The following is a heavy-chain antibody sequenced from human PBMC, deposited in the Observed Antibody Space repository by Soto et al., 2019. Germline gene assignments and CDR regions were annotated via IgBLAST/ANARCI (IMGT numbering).Heavy chain of an antibody. CDR1: GFTFSSYE. D-gene: IGHD7-27*01. Sequence: VGSLKLSCVASGFTFSSYEMNWVRQAPGRGLEWVSYISSSGTIIYYTDSVKGRFTISRDNAKNSVYLQMNSLRAEDTAVYYCARDGNWGSYWGQGTLVTVSS. CDR2: ISSSGTII. CDR3: ARDGNWGSY. J-gene: IGHJ4*02. V-gene: IGHV3-48*03.